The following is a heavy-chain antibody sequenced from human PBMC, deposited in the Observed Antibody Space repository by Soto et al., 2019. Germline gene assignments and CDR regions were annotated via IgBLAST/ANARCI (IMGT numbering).Heavy chain of an antibody. CDR1: GGSISSSSYY. Sequence: SETLSLTCTVSGGSISSSSYYWGRIRQPPGKGLEWIGSIDYSGSTYYNPSLKSRGTISVDTSKNQFSLKLSSVTAAGTAVYYCARLILYDFSPQGQPDPWGQGTLVTVSS. CDR2: IDYSGST. CDR3: ARLILYDFSPQGQPDP. V-gene: IGHV4-39*01. J-gene: IGHJ5*02. D-gene: IGHD3-3*01.